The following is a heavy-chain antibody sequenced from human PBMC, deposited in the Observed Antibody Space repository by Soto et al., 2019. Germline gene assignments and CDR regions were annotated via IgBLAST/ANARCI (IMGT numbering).Heavy chain of an antibody. Sequence: QIQLVQSGPELMKPGASVRVSCKASGYPFTTYDITWVRQAPGQGLEWMGWVSGYNGNAKSAQRLQGRVTMTRETSTSTAYMELRSLTSDDTAIYYCARDSTARLAWFDPWGQGSLVIVSS. CDR2: VSGYNGNA. CDR1: GYPFTTYD. CDR3: ARDSTARLAWFDP. V-gene: IGHV1-18*04. D-gene: IGHD6-6*01. J-gene: IGHJ5*02.